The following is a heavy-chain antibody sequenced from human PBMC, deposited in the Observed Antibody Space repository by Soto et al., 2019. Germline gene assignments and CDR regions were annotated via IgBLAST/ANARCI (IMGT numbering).Heavy chain of an antibody. CDR1: GGSIISGGYY. D-gene: IGHD3-10*01. CDR2: IYYSGST. CDR3: ARTKSPVRGVKLYYFDY. Sequence: SETLSLTCTVSGGSIISGGYYWSWIRQHPGKGLEWIGYIYYSGSTYYNPSLKSRVTISVDTSKNQFSLKLSSVTAADTAVYYCARTKSPVRGVKLYYFDYWGQGTLVTVSS. J-gene: IGHJ4*02. V-gene: IGHV4-31*03.